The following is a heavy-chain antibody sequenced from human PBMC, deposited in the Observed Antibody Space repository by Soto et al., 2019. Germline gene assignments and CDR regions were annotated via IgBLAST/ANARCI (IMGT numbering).Heavy chain of an antibody. CDR3: ARVDSPGSGSYRTFDF. D-gene: IGHD3-10*01. J-gene: IGHJ4*02. V-gene: IGHV3-33*01. Sequence: GGSLRLSCAASGFTFRTYGMHWVRQAPGKGLEWVAIIWYDGTNKYYADSVKGRFTISRDNSNNTLYLQMNSLRAEDTAVYYCARVDSPGSGSYRTFDFWGQGTLVTVSS. CDR1: GFTFRTYG. CDR2: IWYDGTNK.